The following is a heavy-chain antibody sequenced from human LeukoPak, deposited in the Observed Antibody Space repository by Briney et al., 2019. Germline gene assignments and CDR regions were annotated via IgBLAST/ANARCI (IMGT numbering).Heavy chain of an antibody. CDR2: IYYSGST. Sequence: PSETLSLTCTVSGGSISSHYWSWLRQPPGKGLEWIGYIYYSGSTDYNPSLKSRVTISVDTSKNQFSLKLSSVTAADTAVYYCAREARYDFWSGYYLVWGKGTTVTVSS. CDR1: GGSISSHY. V-gene: IGHV4-59*11. CDR3: AREARYDFWSGYYLV. D-gene: IGHD3-3*01. J-gene: IGHJ6*04.